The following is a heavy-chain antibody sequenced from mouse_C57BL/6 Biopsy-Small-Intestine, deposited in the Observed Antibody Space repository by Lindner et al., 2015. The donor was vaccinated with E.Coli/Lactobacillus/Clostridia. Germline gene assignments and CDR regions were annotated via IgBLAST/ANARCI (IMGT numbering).Heavy chain of an antibody. J-gene: IGHJ1*01. CDR3: AGKAPYITGVQNYYYSGMDV. CDR2: IVPVFGTA. D-gene: IGHD1-1*01. V-gene: IGHV1-55*01. Sequence: SVKVSCKASGGTFSSFAFSWVRQAPGQGLEWMGGIVPVFGTANYAQRFQGRVTITADESTSTAYMELSSLISEDTAVYYCAGKAPYITGVQNYYYSGMDVWGQGTTVTVSS. CDR1: GGTFSSFA.